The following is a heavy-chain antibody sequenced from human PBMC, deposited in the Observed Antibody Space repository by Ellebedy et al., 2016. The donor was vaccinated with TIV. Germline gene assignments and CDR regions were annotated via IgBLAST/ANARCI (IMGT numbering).Heavy chain of an antibody. Sequence: ASVKVSCKGSGYSFTSYWIDWVRQMPGKGLEWMGIIYPGDSDTRYSPSFQGQVTISADKSISTAYLQWSSLKASDTAMYYCATRAGYSSRFDYWGQGTLVTVSS. CDR2: IYPGDSDT. CDR1: GYSFTSYW. V-gene: IGHV5-51*01. J-gene: IGHJ4*02. D-gene: IGHD6-19*01. CDR3: ATRAGYSSRFDY.